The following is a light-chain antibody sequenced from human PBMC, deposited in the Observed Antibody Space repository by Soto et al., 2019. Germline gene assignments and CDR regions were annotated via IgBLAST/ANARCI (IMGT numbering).Light chain of an antibody. CDR3: SSYTNINTRACV. CDR1: SGDIGSYNR. CDR2: EVT. J-gene: IGLJ1*01. Sequence: QSLLTQPASVSGSHGQSITISCTGTSGDIGSYNRVSWYQQHPGKAPKLIIYEVTDRPSGVSNRFSGSKSGNTASLTISGLQAEDEAEYYCSSYTNINTRACVFGTGTKVTVL. V-gene: IGLV2-14*01.